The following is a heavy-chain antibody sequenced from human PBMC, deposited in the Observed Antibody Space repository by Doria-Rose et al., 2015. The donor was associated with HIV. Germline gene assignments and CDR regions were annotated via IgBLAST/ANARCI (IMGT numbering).Heavy chain of an antibody. CDR1: GYTFSRYG. CDR2: ISGYNGKT. D-gene: IGHD3-10*01. J-gene: IGHJ4*02. V-gene: IGHV1-18*01. CDR3: ARDYSHSGSQYFFDY. Sequence: QVQLVQSGTKVRKPGASVKVSRKASGYTFSRYGLTWVRQAPGQGLEWMGWISGYNGKTNYEPKFQGRVTMMTDTSTNTAYLELRSLRSNDTAVYYCARDYSHSGSQYFFDYWGQGSLVTVSS.